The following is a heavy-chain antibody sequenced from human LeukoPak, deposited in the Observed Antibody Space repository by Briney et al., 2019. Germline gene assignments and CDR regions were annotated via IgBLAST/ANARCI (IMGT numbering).Heavy chain of an antibody. CDR1: GFTFSSYA. Sequence: GGSLRLSCAASGFTFSSYAMSWVRQAPGKGLKWVSTINDNGDGTYYADSVKGRFTISRENSKNTLWLQMNSLRAEDTAVYYCARLHYDVLTGPFDYWGQGTLVTVSS. D-gene: IGHD3-9*01. CDR2: INDNGDGT. J-gene: IGHJ4*02. V-gene: IGHV3-23*01. CDR3: ARLHYDVLTGPFDY.